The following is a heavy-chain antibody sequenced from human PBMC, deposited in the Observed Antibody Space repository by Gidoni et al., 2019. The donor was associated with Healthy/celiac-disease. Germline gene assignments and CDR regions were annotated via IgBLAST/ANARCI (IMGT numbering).Heavy chain of an antibody. D-gene: IGHD6-19*01. V-gene: IGHV1-69*06. CDR2: IIPIVGTA. J-gene: IGHJ4*02. CDR3: ARSPDSSGWGFFDY. Sequence: QVQLVQSGAEVKKPGSSVKVSCTASGGTFSSYANSWVRQAPGQGLEWMGGIIPIVGTANYAKKFQGRVTITADKSTSTAYMELSSLRSEDTAVYYCARSPDSSGWGFFDYWGQGTLVTVSS. CDR1: GGTFSSYA.